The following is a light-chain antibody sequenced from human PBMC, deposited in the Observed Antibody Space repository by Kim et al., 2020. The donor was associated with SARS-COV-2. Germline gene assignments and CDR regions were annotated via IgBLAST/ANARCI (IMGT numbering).Light chain of an antibody. V-gene: IGKV3-15*01. CDR1: QNIHNK. J-gene: IGKJ2*01. Sequence: VMTQSPATLSVSPGERATLSCRASQNIHNKLAWYQQKPGQAPRLLIYGASTRATGIPARFGGSGSGTEFTLTISSLQPEDFAAYYCQQYNNWPPTTFGQGTKLEI. CDR2: GAS. CDR3: QQYNNWPPTT.